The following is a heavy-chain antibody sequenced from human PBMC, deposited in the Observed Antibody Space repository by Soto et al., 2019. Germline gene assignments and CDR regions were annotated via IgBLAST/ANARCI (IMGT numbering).Heavy chain of an antibody. CDR3: AKGARIVLMVFAINFDF. J-gene: IGHJ4*02. V-gene: IGHV3-23*01. D-gene: IGHD2-8*01. CDR1: GFTFSTSA. CDR2: ISNTGRST. Sequence: GGSLRLSCAASGFTFSTSAMSWVRQAPGKGLDWVSAISNTGRSTYYAVSVKGRFTISRDNSKNTLYLKMNSLRAEDAAVYYCAKGARIVLMVFAINFDFWGQGTLVTVSS.